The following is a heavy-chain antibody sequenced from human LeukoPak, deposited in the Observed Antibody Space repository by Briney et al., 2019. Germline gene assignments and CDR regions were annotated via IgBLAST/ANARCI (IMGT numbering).Heavy chain of an antibody. D-gene: IGHD1-26*01. J-gene: IGHJ6*03. V-gene: IGHV3-33*06. Sequence: PGGSLRLSCAASRFTFRTHAMHWVRQAPGKGLEWVSMIWADGSNTYYADSVKGRFTISRDNSKNTLYLQMNSLRAEDTAVYYCAKAGGNYYYYYYMDVWGKGTTVTVSS. CDR1: RFTFRTHA. CDR2: IWADGSNT. CDR3: AKAGGNYYYYYYMDV.